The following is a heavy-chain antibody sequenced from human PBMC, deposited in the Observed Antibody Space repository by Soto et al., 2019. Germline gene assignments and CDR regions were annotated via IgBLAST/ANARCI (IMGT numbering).Heavy chain of an antibody. J-gene: IGHJ5*02. D-gene: IGHD6-19*01. CDR2: IIPIFGTA. Sequence: SVKVSCKASGGTFSSYAISWVRQAPVQGLEWMGGIIPIFGTANYAQKFQGRVTITADESTSTAYMELSSLRSEDTAVYYCARGRIAVAGTGYWFDPWGQGTLVTVSS. CDR1: GGTFSSYA. V-gene: IGHV1-69*13. CDR3: ARGRIAVAGTGYWFDP.